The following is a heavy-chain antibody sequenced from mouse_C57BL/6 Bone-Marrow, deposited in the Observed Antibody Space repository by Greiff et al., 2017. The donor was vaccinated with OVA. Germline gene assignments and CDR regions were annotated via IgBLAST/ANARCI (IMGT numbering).Heavy chain of an antibody. J-gene: IGHJ2*01. CDR1: GFTITDDN. D-gene: IGHD1-2*01. CDR3: TLLPLR. Sequence: VHVKQSGAELVRPGASVKLSCTASGFTITDDNMHWVKQRPEQGLEWIGWIDPESGSTEYASKFQGKATITADTSSSTAYLQLSRLTSEDTAVYYCTLLPLRWGRGTTLTVSS. V-gene: IGHV14-4*01. CDR2: IDPESGST.